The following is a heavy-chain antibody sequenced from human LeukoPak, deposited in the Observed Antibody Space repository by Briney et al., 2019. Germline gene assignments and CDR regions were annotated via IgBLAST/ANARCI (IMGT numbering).Heavy chain of an antibody. CDR3: ARGPPTTYYYDSSGNQDYYYGMDV. V-gene: IGHV1-8*01. CDR2: MNPNSGNT. D-gene: IGHD3-22*01. Sequence: ASVKVSCKASGYTFTSYDINWVRQATGQGLEWMGWMNPNSGNTGYAQKFQGRVTMTRNTSISTAYMELSSLRSEDTAVYYCARGPPTTYYYDSSGNQDYYYGMDVWGQGTTVTVSS. CDR1: GYTFTSYD. J-gene: IGHJ6*02.